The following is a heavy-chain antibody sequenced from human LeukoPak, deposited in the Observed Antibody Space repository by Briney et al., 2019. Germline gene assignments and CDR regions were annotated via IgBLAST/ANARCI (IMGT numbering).Heavy chain of an antibody. Sequence: GSLRLSCAASGFTFNTYWMTWVRQAPGKGLEWIGEINHSGSTNYNPSLKSRVTISVDTSKNQFSLKLSSVTAADTAVYYCASRGARKGSAGTGFDYWGQGTLVTVSS. V-gene: IGHV4-34*01. CDR2: INHSGST. D-gene: IGHD1-1*01. CDR3: ASRGARKGSAGTGFDY. CDR1: GFTFNTYW. J-gene: IGHJ4*02.